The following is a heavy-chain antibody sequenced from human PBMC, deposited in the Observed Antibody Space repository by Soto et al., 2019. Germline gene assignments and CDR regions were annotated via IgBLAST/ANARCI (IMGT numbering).Heavy chain of an antibody. CDR1: GASISGSSYY. D-gene: IGHD4-4*01. V-gene: IGHV4-39*01. CDR2: FYFSGST. CDR3: ARLVIRNGFDY. J-gene: IGHJ4*02. Sequence: PSETLSLTCTVSGASISGSSYYWGWIRQPPGKGLEWIASFYFSGSTYYNPSLRSRLSISVDTSKNQFSLKMNSVTAADTAVYYCARLVIRNGFDYWGQGALVTVSS.